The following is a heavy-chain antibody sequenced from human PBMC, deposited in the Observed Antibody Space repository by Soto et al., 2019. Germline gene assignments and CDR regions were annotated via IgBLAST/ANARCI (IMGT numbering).Heavy chain of an antibody. J-gene: IGHJ4*02. V-gene: IGHV3-11*01. Sequence: QVQLVDSGGGLVKPGGSLRLSCTASGFTFTDHYMTWIRQAPGKGLEWVSDINSGGRNIYYADSVRGRFTLSRDNAKNSVYLQMSSLRAEDTAIYYCARDIRGANWGQGTLVIVSS. D-gene: IGHD3-10*01. CDR2: INSGGRNI. CDR3: ARDIRGAN. CDR1: GFTFTDHY.